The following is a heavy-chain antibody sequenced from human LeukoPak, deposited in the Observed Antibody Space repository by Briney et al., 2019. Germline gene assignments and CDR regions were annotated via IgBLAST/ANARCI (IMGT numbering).Heavy chain of an antibody. V-gene: IGHV1-18*01. CDR1: GYTFTSYG. J-gene: IGHJ3*02. Sequence: ASVKISCKASGYTFTSYGISWVRQAPGQGLEWMGWISAYNGNTNYAQKLQGRVTMTTDTSTSTAYMELRSLRSDDTAVYHCASGIVVVHDAFDIWGQGTMVTVSS. D-gene: IGHD3-22*01. CDR2: ISAYNGNT. CDR3: ASGIVVVHDAFDI.